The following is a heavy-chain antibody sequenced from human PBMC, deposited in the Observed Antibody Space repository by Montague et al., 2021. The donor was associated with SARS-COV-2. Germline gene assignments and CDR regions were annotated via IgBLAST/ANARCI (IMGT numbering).Heavy chain of an antibody. D-gene: IGHD3-10*01. CDR3: ARSSGSYSTFDF. Sequence: SETLSLTCTVSGGSISSSYWTWIRQPPGKGLEWIGYIYHSGSTSHNPSLKSRVTMSVDTSKNQFSLKLSSVTAADTAVYYCARSSGSYSTFDFWGQGTLVTVSS. J-gene: IGHJ4*02. CDR1: GGSISSSY. CDR2: IYHSGST. V-gene: IGHV4-4*09.